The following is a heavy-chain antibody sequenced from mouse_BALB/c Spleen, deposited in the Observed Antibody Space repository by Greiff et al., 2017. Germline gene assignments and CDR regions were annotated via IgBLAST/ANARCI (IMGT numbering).Heavy chain of an antibody. CDR3: ARSGSYDVFAY. V-gene: IGHV5-6-5*01. J-gene: IGHJ3*01. CDR1: GFTFSSYA. Sequence: EVNLVESGGGLVKPGGSLKLSCAASGFTFSSYAMSWVRQTPEKRLEWVASISSGGSTYYPDSVKGRFTISRDNARNILYLQMSSLRSEDTAMYYCARSGSYDVFAYWGQGTLVTVSA. D-gene: IGHD2-12*01. CDR2: ISSGGST.